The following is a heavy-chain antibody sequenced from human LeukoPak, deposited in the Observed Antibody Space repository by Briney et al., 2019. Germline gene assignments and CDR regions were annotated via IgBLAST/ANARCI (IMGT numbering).Heavy chain of an antibody. CDR1: GFTFSSYG. CDR3: AKEGWVVPAAHFDY. CDR2: ISYDGSNK. V-gene: IGHV3-30*18. D-gene: IGHD2-2*01. J-gene: IGHJ4*02. Sequence: GGSLRLSCAASGFTFSSYGMHWVRQAPGKGLEWVAVISYDGSNKYYADSVKGRFTISRDNSKNTLYLQMNSLRAEDTAVYYCAKEGWVVPAAHFDYWGQGTLVTVSS.